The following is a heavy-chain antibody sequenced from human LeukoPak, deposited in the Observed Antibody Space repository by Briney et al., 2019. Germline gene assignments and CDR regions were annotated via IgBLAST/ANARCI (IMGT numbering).Heavy chain of an antibody. CDR3: AREDYSGLYYMDV. CDR2: IWYNGSNK. CDR1: GFTFSSYG. Sequence: QPGGSLRLSCAASGFTFSSYGMHWVRQAPGKGLEWVAVIWYNGSNKYYADSVKGRFTISRDNSKNTLYLQMNSLRAEDTAVYYCAREDYSGLYYMDVWGKGTTVTVSS. V-gene: IGHV3-33*01. D-gene: IGHD2-21*01. J-gene: IGHJ6*03.